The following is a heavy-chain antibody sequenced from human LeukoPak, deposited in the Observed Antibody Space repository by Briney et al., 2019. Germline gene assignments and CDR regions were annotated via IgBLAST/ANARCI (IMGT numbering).Heavy chain of an antibody. Sequence: PGGSLRLSCAASGFTFSSYWMHWVREAPGKGLVWVSRIKSDGSETNYADSVKGRFTISRDNAKNTLYLQMNSLRAEDTAVYYCARNQHWSRDIWGQGILVTVSS. D-gene: IGHD2-8*02. J-gene: IGHJ4*02. V-gene: IGHV3-74*01. CDR3: ARNQHWSRDI. CDR1: GFTFSSYW. CDR2: IKSDGSET.